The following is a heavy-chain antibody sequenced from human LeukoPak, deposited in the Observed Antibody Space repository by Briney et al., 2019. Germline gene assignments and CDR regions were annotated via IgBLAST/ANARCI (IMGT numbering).Heavy chain of an antibody. D-gene: IGHD6-13*01. CDR3: ARGKRGYSSSWYDY. J-gene: IGHJ4*02. Sequence: SETLSLTCTVSGGSISRSSSYWGWIRQPPGKGLEWIASIYYSGNTYYSPSLKRRVNISVDTSKNQVSLKLSSVTAADTAVYYCARGKRGYSSSWYDYWGQGTLVTVSS. CDR1: GGSISRSSSY. V-gene: IGHV4-39*01. CDR2: IYYSGNT.